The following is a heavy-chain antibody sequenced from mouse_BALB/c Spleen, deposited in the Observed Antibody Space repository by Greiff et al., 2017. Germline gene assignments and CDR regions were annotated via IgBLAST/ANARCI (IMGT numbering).Heavy chain of an antibody. CDR1: GFTFSSYA. Sequence: EVQLVESGGGLVKPGGSLKLSCAASGFTFSSYAMSWVRQSPEKRLEWVAEISSGGSYTYYPDTVTGRFTISRDNAKNTLYLEMSSLRSEDTAMYYCARADGYFDYWGQGTTLTVSS. D-gene: IGHD2-3*01. CDR2: ISSGGSYT. J-gene: IGHJ2*01. V-gene: IGHV5-9-4*01. CDR3: ARADGYFDY.